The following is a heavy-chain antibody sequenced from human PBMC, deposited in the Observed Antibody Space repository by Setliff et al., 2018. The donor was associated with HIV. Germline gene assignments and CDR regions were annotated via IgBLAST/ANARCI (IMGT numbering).Heavy chain of an antibody. CDR1: GGFIKNSNYY. CDR2: IHYSGST. V-gene: IGHV4-39*01. J-gene: IGHJ4*02. Sequence: PSETLSLTCTVYGGFIKNSNYYWGWIRQPPGKGLEWIGNIHYSGSTYYNPSLKSRVTISVDTSKNQFSLKLSSVTAADRAVYYCASRVSHGSQPSYFDYWGQGTLVTVSS. D-gene: IGHD3-10*01. CDR3: ASRVSHGSQPSYFDY.